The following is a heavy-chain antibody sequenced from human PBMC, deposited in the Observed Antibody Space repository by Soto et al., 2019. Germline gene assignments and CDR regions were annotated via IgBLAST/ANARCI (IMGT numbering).Heavy chain of an antibody. CDR1: GFTLSGYA. D-gene: IGHD6-6*01. V-gene: IGHV3-64*01. CDR2: ISSNGVGT. J-gene: IGHJ6*03. Sequence: EVQLAESGGGLAQPGGSLRLSCAASGFTLSGYAMDWVRQAPGKGLEYVSGISSNGVGTYYGKAVQGRFTISRDNSKNTVYLQMGSLRPEDMAVYYCARRARPDFYYMDVWGKGTTVTVSS. CDR3: ARRARPDFYYMDV.